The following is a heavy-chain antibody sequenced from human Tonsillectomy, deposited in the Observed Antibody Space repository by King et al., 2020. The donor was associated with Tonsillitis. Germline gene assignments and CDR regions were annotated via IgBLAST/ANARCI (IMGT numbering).Heavy chain of an antibody. Sequence: QLVQSGGGVVQPGRSLRLSCAASGFTFSSYGMHWVRQAPGKGLEWVAVIWYDGSNKYYADSVKGRFTISRENSKNTLYLQMNSLRAEDTAVYYCARTRTAYYDFWSGYSHDAFDIWGQGTMVTVSS. CDR3: ARTRTAYYDFWSGYSHDAFDI. CDR2: IWYDGSNK. D-gene: IGHD3-3*01. CDR1: GFTFSSYG. J-gene: IGHJ3*02. V-gene: IGHV3-33*01.